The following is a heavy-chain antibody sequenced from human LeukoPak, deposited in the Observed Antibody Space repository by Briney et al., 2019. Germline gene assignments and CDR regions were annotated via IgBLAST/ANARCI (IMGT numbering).Heavy chain of an antibody. D-gene: IGHD2-2*03. CDR3: TTIGYCSSTSCKLSKY. V-gene: IGHV3-15*01. CDR1: GFTFSSYS. J-gene: IGHJ4*02. Sequence: GGSLRLSCAASGFTFSSYSMNRVRQAPGKGLEWVGRIKSKADGGTTDYAAPVKGRFTISRDDSKNTLYLQMNSLKTEDTAVYYCTTIGYCSSTSCKLSKYWGQGTLVTVSS. CDR2: IKSKADGGTT.